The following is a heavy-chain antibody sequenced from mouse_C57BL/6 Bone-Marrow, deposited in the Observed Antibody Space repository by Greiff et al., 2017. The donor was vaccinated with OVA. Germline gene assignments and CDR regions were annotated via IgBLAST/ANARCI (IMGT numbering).Heavy chain of an antibody. D-gene: IGHD2-5*01. CDR1: GYTFTDYD. Sequence: QVQLQQSGAELVRPGASVTLSCKASGYTFTDYDMHWVKQTPVHGLEWIGAIDPETGGTASNQKFKGKAILTADKSSSTAYMELRSLTSEDSAVYYCTRGYSNYYAMDYWGQGTSVTVSS. CDR3: TRGYSNYYAMDY. V-gene: IGHV1-15*01. J-gene: IGHJ4*01. CDR2: IDPETGGT.